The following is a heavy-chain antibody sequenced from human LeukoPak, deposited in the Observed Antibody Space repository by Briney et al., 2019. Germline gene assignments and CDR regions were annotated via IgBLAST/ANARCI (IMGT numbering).Heavy chain of an antibody. CDR1: GFTFNSYA. J-gene: IGHJ4*02. V-gene: IGHV3-30-3*01. Sequence: PGRSLRLSCAASGFTFNSYAMHWVRQVPGKELEWVALISHDGSNKYYADSVKGRFTISRDNSKNTLYLQMNSLRAEDTAVYYCARRGAYYDSSGYYDWGQGTLVTVSS. D-gene: IGHD3-22*01. CDR3: ARRGAYYDSSGYYD. CDR2: ISHDGSNK.